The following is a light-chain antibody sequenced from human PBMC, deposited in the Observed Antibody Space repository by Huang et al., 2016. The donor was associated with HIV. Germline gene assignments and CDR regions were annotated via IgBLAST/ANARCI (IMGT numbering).Light chain of an antibody. CDR1: QSVSAYY. V-gene: IGKV3-20*01. Sequence: EIVLTQSPGYLSLSRGERATLSCRASQSVSAYYLAWYQQKPGQAPRLRIHAASTRASGSPDRFSGSGSGTAFTLTISRLEPEDSAVYFCHQYGSPPWTFGQGTRVEIK. CDR3: HQYGSPPWT. J-gene: IGKJ1*01. CDR2: AAS.